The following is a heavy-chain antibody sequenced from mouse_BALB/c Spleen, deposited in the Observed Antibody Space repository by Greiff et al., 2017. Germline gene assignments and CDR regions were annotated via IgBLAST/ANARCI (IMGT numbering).Heavy chain of an antibody. CDR2: IYPGDGDT. J-gene: IGHJ4*01. V-gene: IGHV1-80*01. D-gene: IGHD2-4*01. Sequence: QVHVKQSGAELVRPGSSVKISCKASGYAFSSYWMNWGKQRPGQGLEWIGQIYPGDGDTNYNGKFKGKATLTADKSSSTAYMQLSSLTSEDSAVYFCARDYYDYDDYAMDYWGQGTSVTVSS. CDR1: GYAFSSYW. CDR3: ARDYYDYDDYAMDY.